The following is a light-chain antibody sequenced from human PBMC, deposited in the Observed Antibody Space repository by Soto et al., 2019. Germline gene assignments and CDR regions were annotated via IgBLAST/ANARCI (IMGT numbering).Light chain of an antibody. Sequence: QSALTQPASVSGSPGQSITISCTGTSSDVGGYNYVSWYQHHPGKAPKLMIFEVSTRPSGVSNRFSGSKSGNTASLTISGLQAEDEADYYCSSYISSSTLVIFGGGTKLTFL. J-gene: IGLJ2*01. V-gene: IGLV2-14*01. CDR1: SSDVGGYNY. CDR2: EVS. CDR3: SSYISSSTLVI.